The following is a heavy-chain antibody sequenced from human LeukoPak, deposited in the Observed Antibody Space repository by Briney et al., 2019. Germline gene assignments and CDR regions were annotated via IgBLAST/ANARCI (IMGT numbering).Heavy chain of an antibody. CDR2: INPSGGST. D-gene: IGHD3-22*01. CDR3: ARAFYYDSSGYYQGAFDI. V-gene: IGHV1-46*01. Sequence: ASVKVSCKASGYTFTSYYMHWVRQAPGQGLEWMGIINPSGGSTSYAQKFQGRVTMARDTSTSTVYMELSCLRSEDTAVYYCARAFYYDSSGYYQGAFDIWGQGTMVTVSS. J-gene: IGHJ3*02. CDR1: GYTFTSYY.